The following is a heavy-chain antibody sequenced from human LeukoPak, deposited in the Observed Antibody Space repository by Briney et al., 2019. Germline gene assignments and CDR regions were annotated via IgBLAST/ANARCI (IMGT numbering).Heavy chain of an antibody. CDR3: ARDLRSPNYGDYVGGIDY. CDR1: GYTFTGYY. Sequence: ASVKVSCKASGYTFTGYYMHWVRQAPGQGLEWMGWINPNSGGTNYAQKFQGRVTMTRDTPISTAYMELSRLRSDDTAVYYCARDLRSPNYGDYVGGIDYWGQGTLVTVSS. D-gene: IGHD4-17*01. V-gene: IGHV1-2*02. CDR2: INPNSGGT. J-gene: IGHJ4*02.